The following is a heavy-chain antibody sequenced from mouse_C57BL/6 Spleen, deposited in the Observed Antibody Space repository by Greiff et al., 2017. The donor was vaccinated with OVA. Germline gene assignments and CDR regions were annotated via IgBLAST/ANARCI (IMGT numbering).Heavy chain of an antibody. CDR2: FYPGSGSI. J-gene: IGHJ3*01. D-gene: IGHD2-14*01. V-gene: IGHV1-62-2*01. CDR3: ARHEEGYPWFAY. Sequence: VKVVESGAELVKPGASVKLSCKASGYTFTEYTIHWVKQRSGQGLEWIGWFYPGSGSIKYNEKFKDKATLTADKSSSTVYMELSRLTSEDSAVYFCARHEEGYPWFAYWGKGTLVTVSA. CDR1: GYTFTEYT.